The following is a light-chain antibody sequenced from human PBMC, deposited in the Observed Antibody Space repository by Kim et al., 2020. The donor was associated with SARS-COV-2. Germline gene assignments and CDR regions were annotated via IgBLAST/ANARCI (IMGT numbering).Light chain of an antibody. V-gene: IGLV3-19*01. Sequence: SSELTQDPAVSVALGQTVRITCQGESLRSYYASWYRQKPGQAPVLVIYDKNNRPSGIPDRFSGSSSGNTASLTITGAQAEDEADYYCNSRDSSGNHWVFG. CDR3: NSRDSSGNHWV. CDR1: SLRSYY. CDR2: DKN. J-gene: IGLJ3*02.